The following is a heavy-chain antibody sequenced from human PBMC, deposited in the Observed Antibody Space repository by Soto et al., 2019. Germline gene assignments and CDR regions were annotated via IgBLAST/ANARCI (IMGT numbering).Heavy chain of an antibody. CDR1: GYSFTTFG. J-gene: IGHJ6*02. V-gene: IGHV1-18*01. CDR3: AREGPAPYYYYGMDV. Sequence: QVQLVQSGGEVKKPGASVKVSCKTSGYSFTTFGISWVRQAPGHGLEWMGWISAYNGNTNYAQKLQDRVTMTTDTSTSKAYMGLRSLRSDDTAVYYCAREGPAPYYYYGMDVWGQGSTVTVSS. CDR2: ISAYNGNT.